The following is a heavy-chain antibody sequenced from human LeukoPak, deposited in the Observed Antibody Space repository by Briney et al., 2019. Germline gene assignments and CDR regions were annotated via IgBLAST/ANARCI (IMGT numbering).Heavy chain of an antibody. CDR2: MNPNSGNT. CDR1: GYTFTSYD. CDR3: ARSYSSSEGYYMDV. D-gene: IGHD6-6*01. V-gene: IGHV1-8*01. J-gene: IGHJ6*03. Sequence: ASVKVSCKASGYTFTSYDINWVRQATGQGLEWMGWMNPNSGNTGYAQKFQGRATMTRNTSISTAYMELSSLRSEDTAVYYCARSYSSSEGYYMDVWGKGTTVTVSS.